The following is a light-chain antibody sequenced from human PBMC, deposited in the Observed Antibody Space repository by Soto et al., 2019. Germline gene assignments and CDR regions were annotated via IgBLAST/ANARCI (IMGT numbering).Light chain of an antibody. CDR1: SSNIGRNY. J-gene: IGLJ3*02. V-gene: IGLV1-47*01. CDR2: RTN. CDR3: AAWDDSLNGWV. Sequence: QSVLTQPPSASGTPGQRVTISCFGSSSNIGRNYIHWYQQLTGAAPTLLIYRTNQRPSEVPDRFSASKSGPSGSLAISDLRAEDEADYYCAAWDDSLNGWVFGGGTKVTFL.